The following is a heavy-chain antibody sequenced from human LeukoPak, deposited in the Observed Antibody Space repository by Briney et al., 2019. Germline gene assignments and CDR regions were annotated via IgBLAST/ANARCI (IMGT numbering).Heavy chain of an antibody. CDR1: GFTFSSYS. CDR2: INNSGGRT. Sequence: GGSLRLSCAASGFTFSSYSMNWVRQAPGKGLKWVSGINNSGGRTHYADPVKGRFTISRDNSKNTLYLQMNSLRAEDTAVYYCAKDPAFSYWGQGTLVTVSS. V-gene: IGHV3-23*01. D-gene: IGHD2-2*01. CDR3: AKDPAFSY. J-gene: IGHJ4*02.